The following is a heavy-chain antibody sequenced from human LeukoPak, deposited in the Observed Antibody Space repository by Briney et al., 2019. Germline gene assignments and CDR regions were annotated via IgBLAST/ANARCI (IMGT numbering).Heavy chain of an antibody. CDR3: AGGYCSSTSCSASHGHGVRFDP. CDR1: GDSISSGDYY. D-gene: IGHD2-2*01. J-gene: IGHJ5*02. Sequence: PSETLSLTCTVSGDSISSGDYYWSWIRQPPGKGLEWIGYIYYSGSTNYNPSLKSRVTISVDASKNQFSLKLSSVTAADTAVYYCAGGYCSSTSCSASHGHGVRFDPWGQGTLVTVSS. CDR2: IYYSGST. V-gene: IGHV4-61*08.